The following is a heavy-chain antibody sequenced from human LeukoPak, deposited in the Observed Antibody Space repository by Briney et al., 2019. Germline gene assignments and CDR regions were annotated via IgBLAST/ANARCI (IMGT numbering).Heavy chain of an antibody. J-gene: IGHJ4*02. CDR3: SKDVSGQWLVFYN. V-gene: IGHV3-23*01. Sequence: GGSLRLSCAASGFTLSSYGMSWVRQAPGKGLEWVSAISGSGGRTYYADSVKGRFTISRDNSKNTLYLQMNSLRARGTAVYYCSKDVSGQWLVFYNWGQRALFSVS. CDR1: GFTLSSYG. D-gene: IGHD6-19*01. CDR2: ISGSGGRT.